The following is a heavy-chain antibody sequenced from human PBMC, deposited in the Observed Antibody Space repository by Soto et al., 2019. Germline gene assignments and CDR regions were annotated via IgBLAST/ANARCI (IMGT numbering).Heavy chain of an antibody. D-gene: IGHD2-21*01. CDR2: IYSGGST. J-gene: IGHJ6*02. Sequence: EVQLVESGGGLVQPGGSLRLSCAASGFTVSSNYMSWVRQAPGKGLEWVSVIYSGGSTYYADSVKGRFTISRDNSKNTLYLQMTSLRAEDTAVDYCARDRAYCGGDCYYGMDVWGQGTTVTVSS. V-gene: IGHV3-66*01. CDR1: GFTVSSNY. CDR3: ARDRAYCGGDCYYGMDV.